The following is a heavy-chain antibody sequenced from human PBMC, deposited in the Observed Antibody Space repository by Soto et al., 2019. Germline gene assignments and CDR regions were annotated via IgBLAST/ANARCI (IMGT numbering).Heavy chain of an antibody. CDR1: GGSISSSSYY. CDR3: ARLTTGSRDY. CDR2: IYYSGST. V-gene: IGHV4-39*01. D-gene: IGHD1-26*01. Sequence: QLQLQESGPGLVKPSETLSLTCTVSGGSISSSSYYWGWIRQPPGKGLEWIGSIYYSGSTYYNPSLKSRVTIPVDTSKNQFSLKLSSVTAADTAVYYCARLTTGSRDYWGQGTLVTVSS. J-gene: IGHJ4*02.